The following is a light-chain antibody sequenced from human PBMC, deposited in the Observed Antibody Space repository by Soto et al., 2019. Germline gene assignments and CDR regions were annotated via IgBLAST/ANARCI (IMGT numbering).Light chain of an antibody. CDR3: QHYGGSPPKYT. J-gene: IGKJ2*01. Sequence: IVLTQSPGTLSLSPGERVALSCRASQSVSSTSIAWYQQTPGQPPRLLMYDSSSRATDIPDRFSGSGSGTDFTLTISRLEPEDFAVYYCQHYGGSPPKYTFGQGTKLEIK. CDR2: DSS. V-gene: IGKV3-20*01. CDR1: QSVSSTS.